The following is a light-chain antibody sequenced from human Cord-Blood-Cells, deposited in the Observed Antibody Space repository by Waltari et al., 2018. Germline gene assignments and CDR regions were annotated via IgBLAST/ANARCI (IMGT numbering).Light chain of an antibody. CDR2: GAS. CDR1: QSVSSSY. Sequence: EIVLTQSPGTLSLSQGERATLSCRASQSVSSSYLAWYQQKPGQAPRLLIYGASSRATGIPDRFSGSGSGTDFTLTISRLEPEDFALYYCQQYGSSPPTFGQGTKVEIK. V-gene: IGKV3-20*01. J-gene: IGKJ1*01. CDR3: QQYGSSPPT.